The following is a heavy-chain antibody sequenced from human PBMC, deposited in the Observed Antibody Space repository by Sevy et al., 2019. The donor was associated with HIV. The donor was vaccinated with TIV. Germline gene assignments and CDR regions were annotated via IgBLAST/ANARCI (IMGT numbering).Heavy chain of an antibody. D-gene: IGHD3-10*01. CDR2: IGTLAEP. CDR3: TRHGILPYGSGKAFDI. CDR1: GFIFSNYD. J-gene: IGHJ3*02. V-gene: IGHV3-13*05. Sequence: GGSLRLSCVGSGFIFSNYDMHWVRQRTGKGLEWVASIGTLAEPFYPDSVKGRFNISGENAKNSLFLQMNDLRVGDTAVYFCTRHGILPYGSGKAFDIWGRGTTVTVSS.